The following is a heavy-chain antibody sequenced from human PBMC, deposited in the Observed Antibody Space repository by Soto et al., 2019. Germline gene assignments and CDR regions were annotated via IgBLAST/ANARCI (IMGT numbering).Heavy chain of an antibody. J-gene: IGHJ4*02. CDR3: SRRAPIVVVPAATHQDY. D-gene: IGHD2-2*01. CDR1: GFTFSSYA. CDR2: ISYDGSNK. V-gene: IGHV3-30-3*01. Sequence: PGGSLRLSCAASGFTFSSYAMHWVRQAPGKGLEWVAVISYDGSNKYYADSVKGRFTISRDNSKNTLYLQMNSLRAEDTAVYYCSRRAPIVVVPAATHQDYWGQGTLVTVSS.